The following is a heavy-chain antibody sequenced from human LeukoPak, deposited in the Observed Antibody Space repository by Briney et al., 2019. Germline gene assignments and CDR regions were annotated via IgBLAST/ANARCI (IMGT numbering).Heavy chain of an antibody. J-gene: IGHJ4*02. D-gene: IGHD3-22*01. Sequence: VGSLRLSCAASGFTFSSYSMGSGRQAPGKGLECVSSISSSSSYIYYADSVRGRFTISRDNAKNSLYLQMNSVRAEARAVYYCARYYYDSSGQRDYFDYWGQGTLVTVSS. CDR1: GFTFSSYS. V-gene: IGHV3-21*01. CDR2: ISSSSSYI. CDR3: ARYYYDSSGQRDYFDY.